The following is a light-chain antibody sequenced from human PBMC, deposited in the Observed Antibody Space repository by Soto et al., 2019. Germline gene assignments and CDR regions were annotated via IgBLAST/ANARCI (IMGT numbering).Light chain of an antibody. CDR2: KTS. J-gene: IGKJ1*01. CDR1: QSIGSW. CDR3: HQYNSYWT. Sequence: DTQMTQSPSTLPAAVGDRVSITFRASQSIGSWLAWYQQKPGKAPKLLIYKTSILENGVPSRFSGSGSGTEFTLSISSLQPDDFATYYCHQYNSYWTFGQGTKVDI. V-gene: IGKV1-5*03.